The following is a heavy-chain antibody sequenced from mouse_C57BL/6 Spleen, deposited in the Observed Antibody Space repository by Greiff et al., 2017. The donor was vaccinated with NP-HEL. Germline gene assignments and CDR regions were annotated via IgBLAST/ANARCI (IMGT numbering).Heavy chain of an antibody. D-gene: IGHD2-4*01. CDR3: ARDDYDPYYFDY. J-gene: IGHJ2*01. Sequence: VQGVESGPELVKPGASVKISCKASGYAFSSSWMNWVKQRPGKGLEWIGRIYPGDGDTNYNGKFKGKATLTADKSSSTAYMQLSSLTSEDSAVYFCARDDYDPYYFDYWGQGTTLTVSS. CDR1: GYAFSSSW. CDR2: IYPGDGDT. V-gene: IGHV1-82*01.